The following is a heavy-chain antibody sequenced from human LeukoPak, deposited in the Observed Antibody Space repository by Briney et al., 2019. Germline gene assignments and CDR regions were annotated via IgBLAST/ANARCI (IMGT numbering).Heavy chain of an antibody. J-gene: IGHJ4*02. Sequence: GSLRLSCAASGFTFSSYWMSWVRQAPGKGLEWVANIKQDGSEKYYVDSVKGRFTISRDNAKNSLYLQMNSLRAEDTAVYYCAKSGSPWTSGWDNYFDYWGQGTLVTVSS. CDR1: GFTFSSYW. V-gene: IGHV3-7*05. CDR2: IKQDGSEK. D-gene: IGHD6-19*01. CDR3: AKSGSPWTSGWDNYFDY.